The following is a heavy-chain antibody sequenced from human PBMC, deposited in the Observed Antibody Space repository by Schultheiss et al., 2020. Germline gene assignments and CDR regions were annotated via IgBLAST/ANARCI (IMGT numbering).Heavy chain of an antibody. V-gene: IGHV3-15*07. Sequence: GGSLRLSCAASGFTFSNAWMNWVRQAPGKGLEWVGRIKSKTDGGTTDYAAPVKGRFTISRDDSKNTLYLQMNSLKTEDTAVYYCTTDRGVCTNGVCSSRDYWGQGTLVTVSS. J-gene: IGHJ4*02. D-gene: IGHD2-8*01. CDR1: GFTFSNAW. CDR2: IKSKTDGGTT. CDR3: TTDRGVCTNGVCSSRDY.